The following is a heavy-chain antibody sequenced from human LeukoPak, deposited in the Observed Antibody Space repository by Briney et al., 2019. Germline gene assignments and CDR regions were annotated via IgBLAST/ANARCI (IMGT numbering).Heavy chain of an antibody. J-gene: IGHJ4*02. CDR3: AKDRSKASYGDEFDF. V-gene: IGHV3-48*03. Sequence: GGSLRLSCAASGFTFSSYEMNWVRQAPGKGLEWVSYISSSGSTIYYADSVKGRFTISRDNAKNSLYLQMNSLRAEDTAVYYCAKDRSKASYGDEFDFWGQGTLVTVSS. CDR2: ISSSGSTI. D-gene: IGHD4-17*01. CDR1: GFTFSSYE.